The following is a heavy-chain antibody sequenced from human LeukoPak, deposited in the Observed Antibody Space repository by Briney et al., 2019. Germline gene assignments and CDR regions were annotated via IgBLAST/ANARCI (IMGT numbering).Heavy chain of an antibody. CDR2: INPNSGGA. J-gene: IGHJ5*02. V-gene: IGHV1-2*02. CDR1: GYTFTGYY. CDR3: ARGGYDFWSGQELDHNWFDP. Sequence: ASVKVSCKASGYTFTGYYMHWVRQAPGQGLEWMGWINPNSGGANYAQKFQGRVTMTWDTSISTAYMELSRLRSDDTAVYYCARGGYDFWSGQELDHNWFDPWGQGTLVTVSS. D-gene: IGHD3-3*01.